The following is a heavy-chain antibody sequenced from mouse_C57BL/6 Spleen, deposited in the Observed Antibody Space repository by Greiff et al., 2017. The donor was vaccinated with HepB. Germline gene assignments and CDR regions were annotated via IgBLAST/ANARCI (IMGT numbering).Heavy chain of an antibody. D-gene: IGHD2-3*01. J-gene: IGHJ3*01. Sequence: QVQLQQSGAELVRPGSSVKLSCKASGYTFTSYWMDWVKQRPGQGLEWIGNIYPSDSETHYNQKFKDKATLTVDKSSSTAYMQLSSLTSEDSAVYYCARGDGYPAWFAYWGQGTLVTVSA. V-gene: IGHV1-61*01. CDR1: GYTFTSYW. CDR3: ARGDGYPAWFAY. CDR2: IYPSDSET.